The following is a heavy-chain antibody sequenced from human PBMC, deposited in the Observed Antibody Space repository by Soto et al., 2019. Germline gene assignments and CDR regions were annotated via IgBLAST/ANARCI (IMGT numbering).Heavy chain of an antibody. D-gene: IGHD2-15*01. CDR2: INAGNGNT. CDR1: GYTFTSYA. CDR3: ARDRLPPRLWLWWYPVFDA. Sequence: QVQLVQSGAEVKKPGASVKVSCKASGYTFTSYAMHWVRQAPGQRLEWMEWINAGNGNTKYSHKFQGRVTITRDTYASTAYMELSSLRSEDTAVYFCARDRLPPRLWLWWYPVFDAGGQGTLVSVFS. J-gene: IGHJ5*02. V-gene: IGHV1-3*01.